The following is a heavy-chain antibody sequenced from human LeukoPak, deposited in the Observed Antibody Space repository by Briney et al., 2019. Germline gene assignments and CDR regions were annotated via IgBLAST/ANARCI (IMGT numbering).Heavy chain of an antibody. J-gene: IGHJ4*02. CDR2: ISYNGDTT. CDR1: GFTFNDYA. V-gene: IGHV3-23*01. Sequence: QPGGSLRLSCAASGFTFNDYAMTWIRQAPGKGLDWVSVISYNGDTTYYADSVKGRFTIFRDNSKNTLYLQMNGLRVEDTAVYYCAKESPAFDCWGQGTLVTVSS. CDR3: AKESPAFDC.